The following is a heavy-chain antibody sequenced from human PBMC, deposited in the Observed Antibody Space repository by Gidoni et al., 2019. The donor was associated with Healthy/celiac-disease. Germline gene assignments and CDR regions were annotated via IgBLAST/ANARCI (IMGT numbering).Heavy chain of an antibody. V-gene: IGHV4-39*07. CDR1: GGSISRSSYY. CDR2: IYYSGST. Sequence: QLQLQESGPGLVKPSETLSLTCTVSGGSISRSSYYWGWIRQPPGKGLEWIGSIYYSGSTYYNPSLKSRVTISVDTSKNQFSLKLSSVTAADTAVYYCARCSYDSSGYYLGDYWGQGTLVTVSS. CDR3: ARCSYDSSGYYLGDY. J-gene: IGHJ4*02. D-gene: IGHD3-22*01.